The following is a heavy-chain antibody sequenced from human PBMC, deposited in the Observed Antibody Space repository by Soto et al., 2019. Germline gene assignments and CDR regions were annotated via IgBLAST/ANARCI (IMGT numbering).Heavy chain of an antibody. Sequence: PXATLSLPFTVSGGSISSSSYYWGWIRQPPGKGLEWIGSIYYSGSTYYNPSLKSRVTISVDTSKNQFSLKLSSVTAADTAVYYCGRRGRGYSYGYYDYCGQRTLVTVSS. V-gene: IGHV4-39*01. CDR2: IYYSGST. CDR1: GGSISSSSYY. CDR3: GRRGRGYSYGYYDY. D-gene: IGHD5-18*01. J-gene: IGHJ4*02.